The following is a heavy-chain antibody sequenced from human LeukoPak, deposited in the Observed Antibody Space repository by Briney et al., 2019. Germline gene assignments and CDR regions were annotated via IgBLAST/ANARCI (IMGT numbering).Heavy chain of an antibody. CDR1: GYSFTSYW. D-gene: IGHD2-2*01. V-gene: IGHV5-51*01. CDR3: ARATSSTTHEFDY. J-gene: IGHJ4*02. CDR2: IYPGDSDT. Sequence: PGESLKISCKGSGYSFTSYWTGWVRQMPGKGLEWMGIIYPGDSDTRYSPSFQGQVTISADKSISTAYLQWSSLKASDTAMYYCARATSSTTHEFDYWGQGTLVTVSS.